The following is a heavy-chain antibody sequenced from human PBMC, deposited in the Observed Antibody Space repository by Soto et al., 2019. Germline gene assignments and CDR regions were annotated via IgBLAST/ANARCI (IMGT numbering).Heavy chain of an antibody. CDR1: GGSISSGGYY. D-gene: IGHD4-17*01. J-gene: IGHJ6*02. Sequence: PSETLSLTCPVSGGSISSGGYYWSWIRQHPGKGLEWIGYIYYSGSTYYNPSLKSRVTISVDKSKNQFSLKLSSVTAADTAVYYCGRLLTTVTTEGYYYGMDVWGQGTTVNVSS. V-gene: IGHV4-31*03. CDR2: IYYSGST. CDR3: GRLLTTVTTEGYYYGMDV.